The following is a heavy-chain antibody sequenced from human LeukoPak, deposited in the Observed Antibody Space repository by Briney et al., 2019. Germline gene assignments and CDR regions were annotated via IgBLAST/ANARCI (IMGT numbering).Heavy chain of an antibody. J-gene: IGHJ5*02. CDR2: INHSGST. CDR3: ARGRDGYNKDWFDP. D-gene: IGHD5-24*01. V-gene: IGHV4-34*01. Sequence: TSETLSLTCAVYGGSFSGYYWSWIRQPPGKGLEWIGEINHSGSTNYNPSLKSRVTISVDTSKNQFSLKLSSVTAADTAVYYCARGRDGYNKDWFDPWGQGTLVTVSP. CDR1: GGSFSGYY.